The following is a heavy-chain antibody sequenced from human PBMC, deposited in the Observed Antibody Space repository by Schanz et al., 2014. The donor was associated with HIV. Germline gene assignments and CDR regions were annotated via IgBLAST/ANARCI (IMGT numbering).Heavy chain of an antibody. CDR1: GFTFSSYG. V-gene: IGHV3-30*19. Sequence: QVQLVESGGGVVQPGRSLRLSCAASGFTFSSYGMHWVRQAPGKGLEWVAVISYDGSNKYYADSVKGRFTISRDNSKNTLYLQMNSLRAEDTAVYYCARVNDKGWAYCSSTTCLFWYFDLWGRGTLVTVSS. CDR2: ISYDGSNK. CDR3: ARVNDKGWAYCSSTTCLFWYFDL. J-gene: IGHJ2*01. D-gene: IGHD2-2*01.